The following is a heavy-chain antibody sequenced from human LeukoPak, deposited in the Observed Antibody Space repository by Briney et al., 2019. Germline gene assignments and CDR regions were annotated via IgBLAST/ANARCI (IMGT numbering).Heavy chain of an antibody. CDR2: IKKDGSGK. D-gene: IGHD2-15*01. CDR3: ARDTGCSGGSCYSFYDY. J-gene: IGHJ4*02. CDR1: GLTFRSYW. V-gene: IGHV3-7*01. Sequence: GGSLRLSCAASGLTFRSYWMTWVRQAPGKGLEWVTNIKKDGSGKYYVDSVKGRFTISRDNAKNSLYLQMNSLRAEDTAVYYCARDTGCSGGSCYSFYDYWGQGTLVTVSS.